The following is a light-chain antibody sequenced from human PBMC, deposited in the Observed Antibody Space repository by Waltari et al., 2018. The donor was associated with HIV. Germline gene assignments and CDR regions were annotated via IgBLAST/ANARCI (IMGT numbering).Light chain of an antibody. Sequence: SYEVTQPPYVSVSQGQTASITCSGDKVGEKYVSWYQQKPGQSPVTVIAQDNRRPSGIPERFSGSNSGNTATLTISGTQPMDEADYYCQAWDSSTVVFGPGTKVTVL. CDR1: KVGEKY. CDR2: QDN. CDR3: QAWDSSTVV. J-gene: IGLJ1*01. V-gene: IGLV3-1*01.